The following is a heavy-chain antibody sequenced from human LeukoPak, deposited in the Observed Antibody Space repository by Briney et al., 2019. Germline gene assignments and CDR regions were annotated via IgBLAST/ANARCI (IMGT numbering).Heavy chain of an antibody. Sequence: GASLKISCKGSGYRFTSYWIGWVRQMPGKGLEGMGIIYPGDSDTRYSPSFQGQVTISADQSISTSYLQWSSLKASDTAMYYCARHPSGSYPRPGFDYWGQGTLVTVS. CDR1: GYRFTSYW. CDR3: ARHPSGSYPRPGFDY. V-gene: IGHV5-51*01. J-gene: IGHJ4*02. CDR2: IYPGDSDT. D-gene: IGHD1-26*01.